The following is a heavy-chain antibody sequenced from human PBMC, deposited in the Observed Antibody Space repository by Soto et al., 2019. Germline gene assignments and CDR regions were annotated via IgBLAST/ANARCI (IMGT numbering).Heavy chain of an antibody. Sequence: QVQLQESGPGLVKPSQTLSLTCTVSGGSISSGGDYWSWIRQHPGTGLAWIGYIYYSGSTYYNPSLKSRVTISVDTSKNQFPLKLSAVTAADTAVYYCARASMVRGVPSFDYWGQGTLVTVSS. V-gene: IGHV4-31*03. CDR3: ARASMVRGVPSFDY. CDR2: IYYSGST. J-gene: IGHJ4*02. CDR1: GGSISSGGDY. D-gene: IGHD3-10*01.